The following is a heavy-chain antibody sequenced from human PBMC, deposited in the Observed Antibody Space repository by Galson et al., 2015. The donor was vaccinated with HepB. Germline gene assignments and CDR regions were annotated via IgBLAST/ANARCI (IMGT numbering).Heavy chain of an antibody. V-gene: IGHV3-23*01. CDR1: GFTFSRYA. D-gene: IGHD3-3*01. J-gene: IGHJ5*01. CDR2: ITGPGGGT. Sequence: SLRLSCAASGFTFSRYAMNWVRQAPGRGLEWISSITGPGGGTYSADSEKGRFTVSRDNSRNTLFLNIDGLRAEDTAVYYCATARDDVWSGYWFDSWGQGTLVTVSS. CDR3: ATARDDVWSGYWFDS.